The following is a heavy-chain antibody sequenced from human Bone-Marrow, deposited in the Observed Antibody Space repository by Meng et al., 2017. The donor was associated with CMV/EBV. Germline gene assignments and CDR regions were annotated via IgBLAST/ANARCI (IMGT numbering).Heavy chain of an antibody. CDR2: ISSSGSTI. V-gene: IGHV3-11*04. CDR3: ARDKYQLPHIDAFDI. CDR1: GFTFSDYY. J-gene: IGHJ3*02. D-gene: IGHD2-2*01. Sequence: GESLKISCAASGFTFSDYYMSWIRQAPGKGLEWVSYISSSGSTIYYADSVKGRFTISRDNTKNSLYLQMNSRRAEDTAVYYCARDKYQLPHIDAFDIWGQGTMVTVSS.